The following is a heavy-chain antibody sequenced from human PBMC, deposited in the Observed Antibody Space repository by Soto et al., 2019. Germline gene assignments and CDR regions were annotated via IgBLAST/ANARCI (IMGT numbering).Heavy chain of an antibody. J-gene: IGHJ1*01. V-gene: IGHV3-11*01. CDR2: ISSSGSTI. CDR3: ARGSPYSLYGKVQ. D-gene: IGHD2-21*01. CDR1: GFTFSDYY. Sequence: GGSLRLSCAASGFTFSDYYMGWIRQAPGKGLECISYISSSGSTIYYADSVKGRFTISRDNAKNSLYLQMNSLRAEDTAVYYWARGSPYSLYGKVQWGQETLVSVSS.